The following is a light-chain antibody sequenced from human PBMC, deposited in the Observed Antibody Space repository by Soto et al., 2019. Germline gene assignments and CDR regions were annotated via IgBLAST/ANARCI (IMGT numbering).Light chain of an antibody. J-gene: IGKJ5*01. CDR3: QQYGSSPMT. V-gene: IGKV3-20*01. CDR1: QSVSSSY. Sequence: EIVMTQSPATLSLSPGERATLSCRASQSVSSSYLSWYQQKPGQAPRLLIYGASTRATGIPDRFSGSGSGTDLTLTISRLEPEDFAVYYCQQYGSSPMTFGQGTRLEIK. CDR2: GAS.